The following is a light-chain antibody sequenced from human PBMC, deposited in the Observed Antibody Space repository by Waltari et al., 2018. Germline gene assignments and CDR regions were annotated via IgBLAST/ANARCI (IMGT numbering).Light chain of an antibody. CDR3: CSYAGRATWA. Sequence: QSALTQPRSVSGSPGHSLTISCPVTSSDVGAPDYVSWYQQYPGKAPKLVIYDVSKRPSGVPDRFSGSKSGNTASLTISGLQAEDEADYNCCSYAGRATWAFGGGTKLTVL. CDR2: DVS. V-gene: IGLV2-11*01. J-gene: IGLJ3*02. CDR1: SSDVGAPDY.